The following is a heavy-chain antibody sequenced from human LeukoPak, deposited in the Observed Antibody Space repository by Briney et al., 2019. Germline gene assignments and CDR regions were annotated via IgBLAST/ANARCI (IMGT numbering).Heavy chain of an antibody. CDR3: ASGVGYDILTGSLDY. Sequence: GASVKVSCKASGYTFTGYYMHWVRQAPGQGLEWMGWINPNSGGTNYAQKFQGRVTMTRDTSISTAYMELSRLRSDDTAVYYCASGVGYDILTGSLDYWGQGTLVTVSS. CDR1: GYTFTGYY. V-gene: IGHV1-2*02. J-gene: IGHJ4*02. CDR2: INPNSGGT. D-gene: IGHD3-9*01.